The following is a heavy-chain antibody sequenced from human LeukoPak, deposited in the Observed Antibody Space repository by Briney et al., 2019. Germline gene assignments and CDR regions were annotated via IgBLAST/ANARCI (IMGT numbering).Heavy chain of an antibody. V-gene: IGHV3-49*04. CDR3: TRVIVATKDY. D-gene: IGHD5-12*01. Sequence: GRSLRLSCTGSGFTFGDYAMNWVRQAPGKGLEWVGFIRSKAYGGTTEYAASVKGRFTISRDDSKSIAYLQMDSLKTEDTAVYYCTRVIVATKDYWGQGTLVTVSS. CDR2: IRSKAYGGTT. J-gene: IGHJ4*02. CDR1: GFTFGDYA.